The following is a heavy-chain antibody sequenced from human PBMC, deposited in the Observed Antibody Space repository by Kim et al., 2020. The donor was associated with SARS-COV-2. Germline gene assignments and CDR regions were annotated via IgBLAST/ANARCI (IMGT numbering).Heavy chain of an antibody. V-gene: IGHV4-4*09. CDR3: ARGLLGIPAALDY. CDR1: GGSISNHY. Sequence: SETLSLTCLVSGGSISNHYWSWIRQPPGRGLEWLGYMYSSGAKNYPPSLKSRVTMSLDTSKNQFSLKLTSVTTEDTAVYYCARGLLGIPAALDYWGQGALVTVSS. D-gene: IGHD2-2*01. J-gene: IGHJ4*02. CDR2: MYSSGAK.